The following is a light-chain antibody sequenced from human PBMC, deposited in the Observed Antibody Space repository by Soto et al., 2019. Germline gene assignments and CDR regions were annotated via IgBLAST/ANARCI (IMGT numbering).Light chain of an antibody. Sequence: LTQPHSVSESPGKTVTISCTGSSGSIASNYVQWYQQRPGSAPTTVIYEDNQRPSGVPDRFSGSIDSSSNSASLTISGLKTEDEADYYCQSYDSSNNVFGSGTQLTVL. CDR2: EDN. J-gene: IGLJ6*01. CDR3: QSYDSSNNV. V-gene: IGLV6-57*02. CDR1: SGSIASNY.